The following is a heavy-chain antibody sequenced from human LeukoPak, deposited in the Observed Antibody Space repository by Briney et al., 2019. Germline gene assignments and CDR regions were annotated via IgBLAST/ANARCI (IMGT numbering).Heavy chain of an antibody. V-gene: IGHV3-30*04. CDR3: AREGKSMAPFDY. CDR2: ISYDGSNK. J-gene: IGHJ4*02. D-gene: IGHD2/OR15-2a*01. CDR1: GFTFSSYA. Sequence: GRSLRLSCAASGFTFSSYAMHWVRQAPGKGLEWVAVISYDGSNKYYADSVKGRFTISRDNSKNTLYLQMNSLRAEDTAVYYCAREGKSMAPFDYWAREPWSPSPQ.